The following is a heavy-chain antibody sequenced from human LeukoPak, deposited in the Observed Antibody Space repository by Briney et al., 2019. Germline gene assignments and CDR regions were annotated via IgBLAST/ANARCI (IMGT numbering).Heavy chain of an antibody. V-gene: IGHV3-30*04. D-gene: IGHD4-17*01. Sequence: PGRSLRLSCAASGFTFSSYAMHWVRQAPGKGLEWVAVISYDGSNKYYADSVKGRFTISRDNSKNTLYLQMNSLRAEDTAVYYCARGRRGVHGDYFRFGYWGQGTLVTVSS. CDR2: ISYDGSNK. J-gene: IGHJ4*02. CDR1: GFTFSSYA. CDR3: ARGRRGVHGDYFRFGY.